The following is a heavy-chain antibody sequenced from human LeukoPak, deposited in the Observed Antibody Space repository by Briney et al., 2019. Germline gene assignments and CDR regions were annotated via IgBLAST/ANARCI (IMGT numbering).Heavy chain of an antibody. CDR2: ISAYNGNT. CDR3: AREDGYNTSDAFDI. J-gene: IGHJ3*02. V-gene: IGHV1-18*01. D-gene: IGHD5-24*01. Sequence: GASVKVSCKASGYTFTSYGISWVRQAPGQGLEWMGWISAYNGNTNYAQKLQGRVTMTTDTSTSTAYMELRSLRSDDTAVYYCAREDGYNTSDAFDIWGQGTMVTVSS. CDR1: GYTFTSYG.